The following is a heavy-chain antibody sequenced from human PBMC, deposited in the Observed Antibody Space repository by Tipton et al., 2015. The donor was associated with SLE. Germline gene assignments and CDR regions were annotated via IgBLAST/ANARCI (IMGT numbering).Heavy chain of an antibody. CDR3: ARVQAYEGFDP. CDR1: GGSISHFY. D-gene: IGHD3-16*01. J-gene: IGHJ5*02. CDR2: IYYSGTT. V-gene: IGHV4-59*01. Sequence: LRLSCSVSGGSISHFYWSWIRQPPGKGLEWIAYIYYSGTTNYNPSLKSRVSISVDTSKNHFSLNLYSVTAADTAVYYCARVQAYEGFDPWGQGTLVTVSS.